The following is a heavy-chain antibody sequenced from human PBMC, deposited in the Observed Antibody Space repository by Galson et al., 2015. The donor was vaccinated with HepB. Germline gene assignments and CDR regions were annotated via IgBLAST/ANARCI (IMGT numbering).Heavy chain of an antibody. CDR3: AREGGSGALDI. CDR1: GFTLSSSS. J-gene: IGHJ3*02. V-gene: IGHV3-74*01. Sequence: SLRLSCAASGFTLSSSSMHWVRQAPGKGLVRVSRISSDGSLTIYAESVKGRFTIPRDNSKNTLYVQMNSLRAEDTAVYYCAREGGSGALDIWGQGTMVTVSS. D-gene: IGHD3-10*01. CDR2: ISSDGSLT.